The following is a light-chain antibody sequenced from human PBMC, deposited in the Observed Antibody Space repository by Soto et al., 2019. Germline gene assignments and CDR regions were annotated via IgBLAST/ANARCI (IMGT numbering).Light chain of an antibody. CDR1: SSDVGSYNL. CDR3: CSYAGSSTWV. Sequence: QYALTQHASVSGSPGQSITISCTGTSSDVGSYNLVSWYQQHPGKDPKLMIYEGSKRPSGVSNRFSGSKSGNTASLTISGLQAEEEADYYCCSYAGSSTWVFGGVTKLPVL. J-gene: IGLJ3*02. V-gene: IGLV2-23*01. CDR2: EGS.